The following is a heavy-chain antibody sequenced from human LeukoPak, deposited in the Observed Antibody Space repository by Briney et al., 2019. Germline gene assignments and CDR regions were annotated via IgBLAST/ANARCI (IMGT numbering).Heavy chain of an antibody. V-gene: IGHV3-23*01. CDR2: ITVSGGAT. Sequence: GGSLRLSCAASGFTFNNYAMSWVRQAPGKGLEWVSAITVSGGATYYADPVKGRFTISRDNSKNTLYLQMNSLRAEDTAVYYCAKRSSWNAFDIWGQGTMVTVSS. CDR1: GFTFNNYA. D-gene: IGHD6-13*01. CDR3: AKRSSWNAFDI. J-gene: IGHJ3*02.